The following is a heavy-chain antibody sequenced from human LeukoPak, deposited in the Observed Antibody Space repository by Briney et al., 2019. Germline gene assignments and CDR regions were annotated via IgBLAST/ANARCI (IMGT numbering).Heavy chain of an antibody. CDR2: VYISGSGST. CDR1: GGSISSYY. V-gene: IGHV4-4*07. D-gene: IGHD3-10*01. Sequence: SETLSLTCTVSGGSISSYYWSRIRQPAGKGLEGMGRVYISGSGSTKYHHSRKSRATKSVDTAKNQVSLKLSSVTAADTAVYYCARMTFFTMVRPSGFAPWGQGTLVTVSS. J-gene: IGHJ5*02. CDR3: ARMTFFTMVRPSGFAP.